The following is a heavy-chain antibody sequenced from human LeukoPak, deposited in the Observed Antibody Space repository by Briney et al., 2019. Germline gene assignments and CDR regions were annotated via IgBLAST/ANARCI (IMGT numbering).Heavy chain of an antibody. CDR1: GFTFSSYG. J-gene: IGHJ5*02. V-gene: IGHV3-33*01. D-gene: IGHD2-2*01. Sequence: GGSLRLSCAASGFTFSSYGMHWVRQAPGKGLEGVAVIWYDGSNKYYADSVKGRFTISRDNSKNTLYLQMNSLRAEDTAVYYCARDRRSSTSCYSRSDPWGQATPVTVPS. CDR2: IWYDGSNK. CDR3: ARDRRSSTSCYSRSDP.